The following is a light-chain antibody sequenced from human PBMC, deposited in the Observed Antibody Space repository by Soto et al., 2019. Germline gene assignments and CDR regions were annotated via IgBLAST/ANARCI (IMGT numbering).Light chain of an antibody. Sequence: EMVLTQPPATLSLSPGERATLSCRASQSVSSYLAWYQQKPGQAPRLLIYDASNRATGIPARFSGSGSGTDFTLTISSLEPEDFAVYYCQQRSNWLTFGGGTKVDI. J-gene: IGKJ4*01. CDR3: QQRSNWLT. CDR2: DAS. V-gene: IGKV3-11*01. CDR1: QSVSSY.